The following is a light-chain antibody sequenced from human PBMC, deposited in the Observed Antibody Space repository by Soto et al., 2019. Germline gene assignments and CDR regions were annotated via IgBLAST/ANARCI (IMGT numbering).Light chain of an antibody. CDR2: DVS. V-gene: IGLV2-11*01. CDR1: SSDDGGYNY. Sequence: QSVGTQPRYVARSPAQSVTISCTGTSSDDGGYNYVSWYQQHPGKAPKLMIYDVSKRPSGVPDRFSGSKSGNTASLTISGLQAEEVADYFCSSYLGRVFGVGTTVTVL. J-gene: IGLJ2*01. CDR3: SSYLGRV.